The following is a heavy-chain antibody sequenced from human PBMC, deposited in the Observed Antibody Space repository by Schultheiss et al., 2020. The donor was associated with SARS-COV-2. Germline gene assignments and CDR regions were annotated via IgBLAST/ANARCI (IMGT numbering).Heavy chain of an antibody. V-gene: IGHV3-9*01. J-gene: IGHJ3*02. CDR3: AKEGYSYASRAFYI. CDR1: GFTFDDYA. CDR2: ISWNSGSI. Sequence: GGSLRLSCAASGFTFDDYAMHWVRQAPGKGLEWVSGISWNSGSIGYADSVKGRFTISRDNAKNSLYLQMISLRAEDTALYYCAKEGYSYASRAFYIWGQGTMVTVSS. D-gene: IGHD5-18*01.